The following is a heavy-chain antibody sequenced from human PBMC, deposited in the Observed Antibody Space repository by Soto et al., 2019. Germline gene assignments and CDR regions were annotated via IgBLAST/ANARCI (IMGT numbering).Heavy chain of an antibody. CDR3: ARGRVVVATIYFDY. V-gene: IGHV4-59*01. Sequence: SETMSVTSTVANGNISSYYWSWIRQHPGKGLEWIGYIYYSGSTNYNPSLKSRVTMSVDTSKNQFSLKLSSVTAADTAVYYCARGRVVVATIYFDYWGQGTLVTVSS. CDR2: IYYSGST. CDR1: NGNISSYY. D-gene: IGHD5-12*01. J-gene: IGHJ4*02.